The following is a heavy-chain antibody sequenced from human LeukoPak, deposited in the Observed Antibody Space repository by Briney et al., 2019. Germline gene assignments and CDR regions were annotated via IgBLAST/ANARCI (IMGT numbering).Heavy chain of an antibody. CDR1: GFNFSSYS. D-gene: IGHD1-1*01. Sequence: PGGSLRLSCAASGFNFSSYSMNWVRQAPGKGLEWVSSISSSSSYIYYADSVKGRFTISRDNAKNSLYPQMNSLRAEDTAVYYCARDQRERSFDYWGQGTLVTVSS. V-gene: IGHV3-21*01. CDR3: ARDQRERSFDY. CDR2: ISSSSSYI. J-gene: IGHJ4*02.